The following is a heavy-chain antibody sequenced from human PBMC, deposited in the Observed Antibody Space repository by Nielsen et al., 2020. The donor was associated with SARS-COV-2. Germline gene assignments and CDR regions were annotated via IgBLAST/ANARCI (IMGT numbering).Heavy chain of an antibody. D-gene: IGHD4-17*01. Sequence: SVKVSCKASGYTFTSYGISWVRQAPGQGLEWMGWINPNSGGTNYAQKFQGWVTMTRDTSISTAYMELSRLRSDDTAVYYCARDSTVTTNALDYWGQGTLVTVSS. V-gene: IGHV1-2*04. CDR2: INPNSGGT. CDR1: GYTFTSYG. J-gene: IGHJ4*02. CDR3: ARDSTVTTNALDY.